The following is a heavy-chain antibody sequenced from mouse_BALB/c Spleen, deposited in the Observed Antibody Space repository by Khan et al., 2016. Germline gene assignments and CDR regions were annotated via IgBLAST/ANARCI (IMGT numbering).Heavy chain of an antibody. D-gene: IGHD2-10*01. CDR1: GFSLSRYS. V-gene: IGHV2-6-4*01. CDR2: IWGGGST. CDR3: ARSLLWPALDY. J-gene: IGHJ4*01. Sequence: VELVESGPGLVAPSQSLSITCTVSGFSLSRYSVHWVRQPPGKGLEWLGMIWGGGSTDYNSALKYRLSLTKDNSKSQVLLKMNSLQTDDTAMYYCARSLLWPALDYWGQGTSVTVSS.